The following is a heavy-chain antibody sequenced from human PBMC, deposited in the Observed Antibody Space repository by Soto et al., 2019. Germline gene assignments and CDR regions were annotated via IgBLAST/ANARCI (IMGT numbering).Heavy chain of an antibody. Sequence: PGGSLRLSCTASGFTFGDYAMHWVRQVPGRGLEWVSGISWTGVSFGYADSVKGRFTISRDNAKNSLFLQMNSLRHEDTAFYYCAKDRNTAMVTGDFDYRGQGPLVTVS. D-gene: IGHD5-18*01. CDR3: AKDRNTAMVTGDFDY. CDR2: ISWTGVSF. J-gene: IGHJ4*02. CDR1: GFTFGDYA. V-gene: IGHV3-9*01.